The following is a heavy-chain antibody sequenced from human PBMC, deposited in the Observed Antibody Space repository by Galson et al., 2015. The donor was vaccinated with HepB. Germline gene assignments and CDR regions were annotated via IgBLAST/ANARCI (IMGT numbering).Heavy chain of an antibody. CDR3: ARGTGGYYDSRAFDY. V-gene: IGHV3-33*01. Sequence: SLRLSCAASGFTFSSYGMHWVRQAPGKGLEWVAVIWYDESNKYYADSVKGRFTISRDTSKNTLYLQMSSLRAEDTAVYYCARGTGGYYDSRAFDYWGQGTLVTVSS. CDR1: GFTFSSYG. CDR2: IWYDESNK. D-gene: IGHD3-22*01. J-gene: IGHJ4*02.